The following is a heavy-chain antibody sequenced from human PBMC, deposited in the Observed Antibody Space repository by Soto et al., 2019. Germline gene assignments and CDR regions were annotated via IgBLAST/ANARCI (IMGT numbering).Heavy chain of an antibody. CDR3: ARGGFWNAFDY. CDR2: IAGNSGYI. J-gene: IGHJ4*02. V-gene: IGHV3-21*01. D-gene: IGHD3-3*01. Sequence: GGSLRLSCATTGIRFDDYTMAWFRQAPGRGLEWVSSIAGNSGYIHYADSVKARFTTSRDNAQKSIYLQMSNLTADDTALYYCARGGFWNAFDYWGQGTLVTVSS. CDR1: GIRFDDYT.